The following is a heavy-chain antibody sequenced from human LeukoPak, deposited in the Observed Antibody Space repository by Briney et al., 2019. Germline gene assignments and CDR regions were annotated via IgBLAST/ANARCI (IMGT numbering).Heavy chain of an antibody. J-gene: IGHJ5*02. V-gene: IGHV4-59*01. Sequence: SETLSLTRTVAAPSINSSYSDWIRQHPGKGLEWIGSIYNTGTTNFHPSIKSRVTISVDASKNQFSLKLSSVTAADTAVYYCARDAPLVYCSSPSCYGGWFDPWGQGTRVTVSS. CDR2: IYNTGTT. D-gene: IGHD2-2*01. CDR3: ARDAPLVYCSSPSCYGGWFDP. CDR1: APSINSSY.